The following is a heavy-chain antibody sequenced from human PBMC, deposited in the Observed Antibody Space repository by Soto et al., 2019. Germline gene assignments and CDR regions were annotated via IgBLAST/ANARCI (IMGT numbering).Heavy chain of an antibody. Sequence: GASLKISCKASGYTFTRLWIAWVRQLPGKGLEWMGMIYPGDSDTRYSPSFQGQVSISADKSMNTAFLQWSSLKASDSAMYYCARYTSLIRPLDYWGQGTLVTVSS. J-gene: IGHJ4*02. CDR2: IYPGDSDT. V-gene: IGHV5-51*01. CDR3: ARYTSLIRPLDY. CDR1: GYTFTRLW. D-gene: IGHD2-2*02.